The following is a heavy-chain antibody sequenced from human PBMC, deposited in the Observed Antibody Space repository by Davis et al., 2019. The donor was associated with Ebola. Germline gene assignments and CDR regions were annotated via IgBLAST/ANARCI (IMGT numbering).Heavy chain of an antibody. CDR1: VITFSSYA. Sequence: ESLKISCTDSVITFSSYAMSWVRQAPGKGLEWVSATTLSGGSTYYADSVKGRFTISRDNSRNTLYLQMNSLRAEDTAVYYCAKDGGNYPYWYFDLWGRGTLVTVSS. CDR2: TTLSGGST. J-gene: IGHJ2*01. D-gene: IGHD1-7*01. CDR3: AKDGGNYPYWYFDL. V-gene: IGHV3-23*01.